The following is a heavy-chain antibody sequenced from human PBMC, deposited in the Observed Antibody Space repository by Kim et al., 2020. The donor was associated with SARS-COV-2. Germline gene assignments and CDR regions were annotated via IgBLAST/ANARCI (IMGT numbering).Heavy chain of an antibody. CDR2: ISGSGGST. D-gene: IGHD1-1*01. CDR1: GFTFSSYA. Sequence: GGSLRLSCAASGFTFSSYAMSWVRQAPGKRLEWVSAISGSGGSTYYADSVKGRFTISRDNSKNTLYLQMNSLRAEDTAVYYCAKDRNQRGPPIGTPRNWFDPWGQGTLVTVSS. V-gene: IGHV3-23*01. J-gene: IGHJ5*02. CDR3: AKDRNQRGPPIGTPRNWFDP.